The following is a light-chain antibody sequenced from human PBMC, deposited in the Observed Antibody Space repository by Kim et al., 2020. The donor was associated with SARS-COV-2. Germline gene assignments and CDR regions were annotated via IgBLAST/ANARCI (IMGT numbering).Light chain of an antibody. CDR1: QGVSRN. V-gene: IGKV3-15*01. Sequence: PGGKAPHSCRAGQGVSRNLAWYQQKPGQAPRLLIYGASTRATGIAARFSGSGSGTEFTLTISSLQSEDFAVYYCQQYNHWPPYTFGQGTKLEI. CDR3: QQYNHWPPYT. CDR2: GAS. J-gene: IGKJ2*01.